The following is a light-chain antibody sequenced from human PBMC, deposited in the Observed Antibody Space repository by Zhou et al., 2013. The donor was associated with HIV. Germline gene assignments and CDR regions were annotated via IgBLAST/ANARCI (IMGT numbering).Light chain of an antibody. CDR1: QSVSSN. J-gene: IGKJ4*01. V-gene: IGKV3-15*01. Sequence: IVMTQSPATLSVSPGERATLSCRASQSVSSNLAWYQQKPGQAPRLLIYGASTRATGIPARFSGSGSGTEFTLTISSLQSEDVAVYYCQQYNRWPPLTFGGGTQVEIK. CDR3: QQYNRWPPLT. CDR2: GAS.